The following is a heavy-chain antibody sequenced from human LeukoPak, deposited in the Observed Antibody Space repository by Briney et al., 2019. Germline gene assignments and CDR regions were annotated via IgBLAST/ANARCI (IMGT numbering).Heavy chain of an antibody. J-gene: IGHJ4*02. CDR2: IYYSGST. V-gene: IGHV4-59*01. D-gene: IGHD6-19*01. Sequence: SETLSLTCTVSGGSISSYYWSWVRQPPGKGLEWIGHIYYSGSTNYNPPLKSRVTISIDTSKTQFSLNLSSATAADTALYYCARDSGSGTYYWGQGTLVTVSS. CDR1: GGSISSYY. CDR3: ARDSGSGTYY.